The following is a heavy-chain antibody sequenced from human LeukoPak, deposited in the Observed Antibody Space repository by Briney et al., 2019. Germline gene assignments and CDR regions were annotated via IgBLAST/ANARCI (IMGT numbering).Heavy chain of an antibody. D-gene: IGHD3-22*01. CDR1: GGSISSYY. CDR2: IYYSGST. Sequence: SETLSLTCTVSGGSISSYYWSWIRQPPGKGLEWIGYIYYSGSTNYNPSLKSRVTISVDTSKNQFSLKLSSVTAADTAVYYCARVPGSSGLIDYWGQGTLVTVSS. CDR3: ARVPGSSGLIDY. J-gene: IGHJ4*02. V-gene: IGHV4-59*12.